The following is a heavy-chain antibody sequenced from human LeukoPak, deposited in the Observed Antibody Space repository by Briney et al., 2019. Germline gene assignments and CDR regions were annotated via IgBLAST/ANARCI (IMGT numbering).Heavy chain of an antibody. CDR1: GGSISSYY. D-gene: IGHD3-3*01. CDR2: IYYTGST. J-gene: IGHJ6*03. V-gene: IGHV4-59*08. Sequence: PSETLSLTCTVSGGSISSYYWIWTRQPPGKGLEWIGYIYYTGSTNYNPSLKSRVTISVDTSKNQFSVKLSSVTAADTAVYYCARHISGFGVGTRHDMDVWGKGTTVTVSS. CDR3: ARHISGFGVGTRHDMDV.